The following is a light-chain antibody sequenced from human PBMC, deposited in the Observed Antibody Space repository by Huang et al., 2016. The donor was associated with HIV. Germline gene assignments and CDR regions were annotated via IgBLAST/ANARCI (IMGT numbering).Light chain of an antibody. CDR3: QQYNSYPLP. Sequence: DIQMTQSPSTLSASVGDRGTITCRAIQSISSWLAWYQQKPGKAPKLLIYKASNLESGVPSRLSGSGSGTEFTLTISSLQPDDFATYYCQQYNSYPLPFGGGTKVQIK. CDR1: QSISSW. V-gene: IGKV1-5*03. J-gene: IGKJ4*01. CDR2: KAS.